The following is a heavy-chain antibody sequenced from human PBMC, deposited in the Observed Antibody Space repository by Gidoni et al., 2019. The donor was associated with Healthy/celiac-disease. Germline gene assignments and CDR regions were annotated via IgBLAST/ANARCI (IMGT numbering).Heavy chain of an antibody. V-gene: IGHV1-69*01. CDR2: IIPIFGTA. D-gene: IGHD3-22*01. Sequence: QVQLVQSGAEVKKPGSSVKVSCKASGGTFSSYAISWVRQAPGQGLEWMGGIIPIFGTANYAQKVQGRVTITADESTSTAYMELSSLRSEDTAVYYCANSRTLKWLAHDAFDIWGQGTMVTVSS. CDR3: ANSRTLKWLAHDAFDI. J-gene: IGHJ3*02. CDR1: GGTFSSYA.